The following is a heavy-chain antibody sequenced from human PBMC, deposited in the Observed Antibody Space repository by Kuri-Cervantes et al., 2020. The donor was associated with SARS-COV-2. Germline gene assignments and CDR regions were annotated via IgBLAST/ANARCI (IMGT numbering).Heavy chain of an antibody. CDR1: GLILSDHY. D-gene: IGHD6-13*01. CDR3: AIAAAEFFDY. J-gene: IGHJ4*02. V-gene: IGHV3-30*03. CDR2: ISYDGSNK. Sequence: GGSLRLSCAASGLILSDHYMEWVRQAPGKGLEWVAVISYDGSNKYYADSVKGRFTISRDNSKNTLYLQMNSLRAEDTAVYYCAIAAAEFFDYWGQGTLVTVSS.